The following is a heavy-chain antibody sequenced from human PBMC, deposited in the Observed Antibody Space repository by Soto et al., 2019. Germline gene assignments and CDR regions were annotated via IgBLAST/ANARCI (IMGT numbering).Heavy chain of an antibody. D-gene: IGHD3-22*01. Sequence: SETLSLTCAVYGGSFSGYYWSWIRQPPGKGLEWIGEINHSGSTNYNPSLKSRVTISVDTSKNQFSLKLSSVTAADTAVYYCARGSDYYDSSGYYSDVAWFDPWGQGTLVTVSS. J-gene: IGHJ5*02. V-gene: IGHV4-34*01. CDR3: ARGSDYYDSSGYYSDVAWFDP. CDR2: INHSGST. CDR1: GGSFSGYY.